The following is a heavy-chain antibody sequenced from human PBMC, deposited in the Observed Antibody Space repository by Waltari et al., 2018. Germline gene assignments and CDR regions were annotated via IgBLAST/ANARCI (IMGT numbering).Heavy chain of an antibody. Sequence: QVQLQESGPGLVKPSETLSPTCTVSGDSVTDHYWSWIRQPPGKGLEWIGYIHHVGITNYSPSLKSRVTMSVDTTKNQFSLKLTSVTAADTAIYFCARDPNGDYGYWGQGTLVTVSS. D-gene: IGHD4-17*01. CDR1: GDSVTDHY. V-gene: IGHV4-59*02. J-gene: IGHJ4*02. CDR2: IHHVGIT. CDR3: ARDPNGDYGY.